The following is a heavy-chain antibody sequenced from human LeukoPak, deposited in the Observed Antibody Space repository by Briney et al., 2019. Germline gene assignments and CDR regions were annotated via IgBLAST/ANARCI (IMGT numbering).Heavy chain of an antibody. CDR2: INSDGSST. Sequence: PGGTLRLSCAASGFTFSSYWMHWVRQAPGKGLVWVSRINSDGSSTSYADSVKGRFTISRDNAKNTLYLQMNSLSAEDTAVYYCARVVEWVPGKVDAFDIWCQGTMVTVSS. D-gene: IGHD1-26*01. J-gene: IGHJ3*02. CDR1: GFTFSSYW. CDR3: ARVVEWVPGKVDAFDI. V-gene: IGHV3-74*01.